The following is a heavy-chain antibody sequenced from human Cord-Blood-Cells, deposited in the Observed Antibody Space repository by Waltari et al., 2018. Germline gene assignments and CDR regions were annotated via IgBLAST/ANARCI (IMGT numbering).Heavy chain of an antibody. CDR1: GGSISSSSYY. Sequence: QLQLQESGPGLVKPSETLSLTCTVSGGSISSSSYYWGGIRPPPGKGLEWIGGIYYSGSTSYTPSLKSRVTISVDTSKNQFSLKLSSVTAADTAVYYCARQQDSSGWYYYYGMDVWGQGTTVTVSS. D-gene: IGHD6-19*01. V-gene: IGHV4-39*01. CDR3: ARQQDSSGWYYYYGMDV. J-gene: IGHJ6*02. CDR2: IYYSGST.